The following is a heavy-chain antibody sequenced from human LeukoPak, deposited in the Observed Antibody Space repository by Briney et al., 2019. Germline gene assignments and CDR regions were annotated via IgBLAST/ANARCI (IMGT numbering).Heavy chain of an antibody. Sequence: GGSLRLSCAASGFTFSKYWMLWVRRAPGKGLESVSRINTDGTVTTYADSVKGRFSVSRDNADKTMFLQMNSVRDEDTAVYYCATKQWLAPPPDSWGQGTPVTVSS. CDR2: INTDGTVT. CDR3: ATKQWLAPPPDS. D-gene: IGHD6-19*01. CDR1: GFTFSKYW. V-gene: IGHV3-74*01. J-gene: IGHJ4*02.